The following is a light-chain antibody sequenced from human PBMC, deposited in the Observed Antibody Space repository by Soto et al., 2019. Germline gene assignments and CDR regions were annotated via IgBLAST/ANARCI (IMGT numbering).Light chain of an antibody. CDR3: QQYDVLPVT. J-gene: IGKJ4*01. V-gene: IGKV1-33*01. CDR1: QDISKY. CDR2: DAS. Sequence: DIQMTQSPSSLSASVGDRVTITCQASQDISKYLSWYQHKPGEAPKVLIYDASNSEAGVPSRFSGSGSGTDFAFTISSLQPEDIATYYCQQYDVLPVTFGGGTKVDIK.